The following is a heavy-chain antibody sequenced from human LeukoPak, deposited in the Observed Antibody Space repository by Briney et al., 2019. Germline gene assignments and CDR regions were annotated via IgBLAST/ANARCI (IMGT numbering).Heavy chain of an antibody. D-gene: IGHD2-15*01. CDR3: ARVQGVVVVAAVPPGGAFDI. V-gene: IGHV3-21*01. CDR1: GFTFSSYS. J-gene: IGHJ3*02. CDR2: ISSSSSYI. Sequence: GGSLRLSCVASGFTFSSYSMNWVRQAPGKGLEWVSSISSSSSYIYYADSVKGRFTISRDNAKNSLYLQMNSLRAEDTAVYYCARVQGVVVVAAVPPGGAFDIWGQGTMVTVSS.